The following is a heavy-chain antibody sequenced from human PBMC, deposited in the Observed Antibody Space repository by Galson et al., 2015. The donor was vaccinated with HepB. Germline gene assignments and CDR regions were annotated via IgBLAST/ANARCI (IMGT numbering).Heavy chain of an antibody. J-gene: IGHJ6*02. CDR3: ARSGGAGGRHYYYYGMDV. Sequence: QSGAEVKKPGESLKISCKGSGYSFTSYWIGWVRQMPGKGLEWMGIIYPGDSDTRYSPSFQGQVTISADKSISTAYLQWSSLKASDTAMYYCARSGGAGGRHYYYYGMDVWGQGTTVTVSS. D-gene: IGHD2-8*02. V-gene: IGHV5-51*01. CDR2: IYPGDSDT. CDR1: GYSFTSYW.